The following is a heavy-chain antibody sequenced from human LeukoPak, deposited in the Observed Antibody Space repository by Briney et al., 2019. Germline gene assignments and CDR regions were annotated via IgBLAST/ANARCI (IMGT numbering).Heavy chain of an antibody. CDR3: AREAHYDILTGRKLGYFDY. D-gene: IGHD3-9*01. CDR1: GFNFSDYY. CDR2: ISIDGRTI. J-gene: IGHJ4*02. Sequence: PGGSLRLSCAVLGFNFSDYYMSWVRQAPGKGLEWVSYISIDGRTIYYGDSVKGRFTISRDNSKNTLYLQMNSLRAEDTAVYYCAREAHYDILTGRKLGYFDYWGQGTLVTVSS. V-gene: IGHV3-11*04.